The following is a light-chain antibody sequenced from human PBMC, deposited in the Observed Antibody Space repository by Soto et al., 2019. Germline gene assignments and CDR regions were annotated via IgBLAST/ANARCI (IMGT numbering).Light chain of an antibody. Sequence: DIQMTQGRSTMYASVGDRVPITCRPSQDIRNDLGWFQLKPGKAPKRLIYAASRLQSWVPSRCSGSGSETDFTLTISSLQPEDVATYFCLQHNIYPWTFGQGTKVDIK. V-gene: IGKV1-17*01. CDR3: LQHNIYPWT. CDR2: AAS. J-gene: IGKJ1*01. CDR1: QDIRND.